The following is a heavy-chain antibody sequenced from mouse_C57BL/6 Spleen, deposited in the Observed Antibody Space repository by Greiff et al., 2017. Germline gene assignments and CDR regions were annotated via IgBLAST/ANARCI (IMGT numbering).Heavy chain of an antibody. Sequence: VQLQQSGAELVRPGTSVKVSCKASGYAFTNYLIEWVKQRPGQGLEWIGVINPGSGGTNYNEKFKGKATLTADKSSSTAYMQLSSLTSEDSAVYFCARALLRVYYFDYWGQGTTRTVSS. J-gene: IGHJ2*01. CDR2: INPGSGGT. V-gene: IGHV1-54*01. CDR1: GYAFTNYL. D-gene: IGHD1-1*01. CDR3: ARALLRVYYFDY.